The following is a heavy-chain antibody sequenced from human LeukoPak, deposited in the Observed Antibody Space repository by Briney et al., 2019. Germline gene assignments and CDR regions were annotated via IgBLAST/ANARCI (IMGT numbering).Heavy chain of an antibody. CDR1: GYSFTSYW. V-gene: IGHV5-10-1*01. Sequence: GESLKISCKGSGYSFTSYWISWVRQMPGKGLEWMGRIDPSDSYTNYSPSSQGHVTISADKSISTAYLQWSSLKASDTAMYYCARLMITFGGVIVPYFDYWGQGTLVTVSS. D-gene: IGHD3-16*02. CDR3: ARLMITFGGVIVPYFDY. J-gene: IGHJ4*02. CDR2: IDPSDSYT.